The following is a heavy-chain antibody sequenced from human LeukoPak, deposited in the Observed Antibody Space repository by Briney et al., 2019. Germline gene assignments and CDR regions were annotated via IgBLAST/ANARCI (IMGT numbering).Heavy chain of an antibody. Sequence: PGGSLRLSCAASGFTFSSYAMHWVRQAPGKGLEWVAFISSDGRNIYYAGSVKGRLTISRDNTKNTLFLQMYSLRVEDTAVYYCATHAGGLTYAPFDFWGQGTLVTVSS. V-gene: IGHV3-30*04. CDR1: GFTFSSYA. CDR3: ATHAGGLTYAPFDF. J-gene: IGHJ4*02. D-gene: IGHD2-2*01. CDR2: ISSDGRNI.